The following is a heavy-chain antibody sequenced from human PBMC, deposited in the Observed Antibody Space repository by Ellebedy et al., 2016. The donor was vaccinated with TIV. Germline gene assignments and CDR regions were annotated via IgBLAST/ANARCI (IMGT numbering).Heavy chain of an antibody. J-gene: IGHJ4*02. CDR3: ARGNLERGCFDY. Sequence: SETLSLXXTVSGGSISSYYWSWIRQPPGKGLEWIGEINHSGSTNYNPSLKSRVTISVDTSKNQFSLKLSSVTAADTAVYYCARGNLERGCFDYWGQGTLVTVSS. CDR2: INHSGST. D-gene: IGHD1-1*01. V-gene: IGHV4-34*01. CDR1: GGSISSYY.